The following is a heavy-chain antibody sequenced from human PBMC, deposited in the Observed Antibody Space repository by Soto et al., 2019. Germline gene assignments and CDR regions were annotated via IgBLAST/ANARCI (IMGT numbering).Heavy chain of an antibody. CDR3: AREKPDHRHPTYFDY. J-gene: IGHJ4*02. Sequence: SETLSLTCTVSGGSISSGDYYWSWIRQPPGKGLEWIGYIYYSGSTYYNPSLKSRVTISVDTSKNQFSLKLSSVTAADTAVYYCAREKPDHRHPTYFDYWGQGTLVTVSS. V-gene: IGHV4-30-4*01. CDR2: IYYSGST. CDR1: GGSISSGDYY.